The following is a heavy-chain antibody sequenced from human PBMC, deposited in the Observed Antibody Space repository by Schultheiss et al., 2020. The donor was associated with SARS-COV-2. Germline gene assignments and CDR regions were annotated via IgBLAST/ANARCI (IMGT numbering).Heavy chain of an antibody. D-gene: IGHD3-10*01. V-gene: IGHV3-21*01. Sequence: GGSLRLSCAASGFTFSSYSMNWVRQAPGKGLEWVSSISSSSSYIYYADSVKGRFTISRDNAKNSLYLQMNSLRAEDTAVYYCATLLWFGESFDYWGQGTLVTVSS. CDR2: ISSSSSYI. J-gene: IGHJ4*02. CDR3: ATLLWFGESFDY. CDR1: GFTFSSYS.